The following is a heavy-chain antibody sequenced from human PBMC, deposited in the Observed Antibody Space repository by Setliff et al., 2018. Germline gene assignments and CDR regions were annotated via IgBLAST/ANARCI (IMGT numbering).Heavy chain of an antibody. D-gene: IGHD3-16*02. CDR2: IIPILGIA. CDR3: ARKSGELSFHPYYYYYYMDV. CDR1: GYTFTSYG. J-gene: IGHJ6*03. Sequence: EASVKVSCKASGYTFTSYGISWVRQAPGQGLEWMGGIIPILGIANYAQKFQGRVTITADKSTSTAYMELSSLRSEDTAVYYCARKSGELSFHPYYYYYYMDVWGKGTTVTVSS. V-gene: IGHV1-69*10.